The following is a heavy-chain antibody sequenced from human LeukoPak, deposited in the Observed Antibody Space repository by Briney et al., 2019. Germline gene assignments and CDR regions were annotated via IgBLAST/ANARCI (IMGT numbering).Heavy chain of an antibody. V-gene: IGHV1-69*06. CDR2: IIPIFGTA. J-gene: IGHJ6*03. CDR3: ASYCSGGSCYGYYYYYMDV. CDR1: GGTFSSYA. Sequence: ASVKVSCKASGGTFSSYAISWVRQAPGQGLEWMGGIIPIFGTANYAQKFQGRVTITADKSASTAYMELSRLRSDDTAVYYCASYCSGGSCYGYYYYYMDVWGKGTTVTISS. D-gene: IGHD2-15*01.